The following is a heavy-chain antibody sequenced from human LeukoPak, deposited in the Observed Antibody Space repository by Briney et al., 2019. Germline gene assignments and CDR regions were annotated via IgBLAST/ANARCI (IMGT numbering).Heavy chain of an antibody. Sequence: GSLRLSCAASGFTFSSYAMHWVRQAPGKGLEWVAVISYDGSNKYYADSVKGRFTISRDNSKNTLYLQMNSLRAEDTAVYYCARDLPIAAAGRDAFDIWGQGTMVTVSS. D-gene: IGHD6-13*01. CDR1: GFTFSSYA. J-gene: IGHJ3*02. V-gene: IGHV3-30-3*01. CDR2: ISYDGSNK. CDR3: ARDLPIAAAGRDAFDI.